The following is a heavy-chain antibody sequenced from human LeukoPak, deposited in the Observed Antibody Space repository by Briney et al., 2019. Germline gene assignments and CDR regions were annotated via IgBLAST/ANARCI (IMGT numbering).Heavy chain of an antibody. CDR3: ARGSYGYVDY. CDR2: IYSDGRT. Sequence: GGSLRLSCAASGFIVSNKYMTWVRQAPGKGLEWVSLIYSDGRTYYADSVRGRCTISRDNSKNTLYLQMNSLRAEDTAVYYCARGSYGYVDYWGQGTLVTVSS. J-gene: IGHJ4*02. V-gene: IGHV3-53*01. CDR1: GFIVSNKY. D-gene: IGHD5-18*01.